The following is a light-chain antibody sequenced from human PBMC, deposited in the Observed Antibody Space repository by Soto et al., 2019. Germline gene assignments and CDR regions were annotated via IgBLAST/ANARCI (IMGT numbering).Light chain of an antibody. CDR3: QQYGSSIT. J-gene: IGKJ5*01. V-gene: IGKV3-20*01. CDR1: QSVRRSY. Sequence: ESLFTQSPCTLSFSPGERATISCRASQSVRRSYLAWYQQKPGQAPRLLIYGTSSRATGIPDRFSGSGSGTDFTLTISRLEPEDFAVFYCQQYGSSITFGQGTRLEI. CDR2: GTS.